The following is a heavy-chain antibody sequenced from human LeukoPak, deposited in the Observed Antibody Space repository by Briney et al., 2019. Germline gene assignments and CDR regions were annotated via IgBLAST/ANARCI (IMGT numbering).Heavy chain of an antibody. V-gene: IGHV4-34*01. CDR1: GGSFCGYY. CDR3: AREDYGDYGLNY. J-gene: IGHJ4*02. D-gene: IGHD4-17*01. Sequence: LEALCLTSAVHGGSFCGYYWCWIREPPGKGQEWIGEINHSGSTNYNPSLKSRVTISVDTSKNQFSLKLSSVTAADTAVYYCAREDYGDYGLNYWGQGTLVTVSS. CDR2: INHSGST.